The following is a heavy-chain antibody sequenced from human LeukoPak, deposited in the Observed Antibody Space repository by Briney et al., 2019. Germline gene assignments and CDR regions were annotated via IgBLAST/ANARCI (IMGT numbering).Heavy chain of an antibody. CDR2: IYYSGST. J-gene: IGHJ6*03. CDR1: GGSISSSSYY. D-gene: IGHD3-22*01. V-gene: IGHV4-39*07. Sequence: PSETLSLTCTVSGGSISSSSYYWGWIRQPPGKGLEWIGSIYYSGSTYYNPSLKSRVTISVDTSKNQFSLKLSSVTAADTAVYYCARGTRQYYYDSSGWFNYYYYYYMDVWGKGTTVTVSS. CDR3: ARGTRQYYYDSSGWFNYYYYYYMDV.